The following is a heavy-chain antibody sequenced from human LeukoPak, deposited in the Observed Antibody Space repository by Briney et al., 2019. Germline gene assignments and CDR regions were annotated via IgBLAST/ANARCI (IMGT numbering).Heavy chain of an antibody. Sequence: GGSLRLSCAASGFTFSSYWMTWVRQAPGKGLEWVANIKKDGSERYYVDSVKGRFTISRDNTKKSLYLQMNTLRAEDTAVYYCARDLAGPPQEAFDIWGQGTMVTVSS. CDR1: GFTFSSYW. CDR3: ARDLAGPPQEAFDI. CDR2: IKKDGSER. J-gene: IGHJ3*02. V-gene: IGHV3-7*01.